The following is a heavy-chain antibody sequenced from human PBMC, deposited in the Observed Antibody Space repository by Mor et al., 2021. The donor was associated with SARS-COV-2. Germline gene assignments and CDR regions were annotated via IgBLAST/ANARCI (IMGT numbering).Heavy chain of an antibody. CDR3: ARVWDDTLSYYYYGMDV. V-gene: IGHV1-18*01. J-gene: IGHJ6*02. Sequence: WMGWISGNNGNTKYAQNLQGRVTMTTDTSTSTAYMELGSLRSDDTAVYYCARVWDDTLSYYYYGMDVLGQGTTVTVTS. CDR2: ISGNNGNT. D-gene: IGHD1-1*01.